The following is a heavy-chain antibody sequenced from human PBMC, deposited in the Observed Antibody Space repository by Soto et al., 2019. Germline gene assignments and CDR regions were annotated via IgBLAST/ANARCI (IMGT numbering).Heavy chain of an antibody. V-gene: IGHV3-30-3*01. CDR3: SRGDREDTAVVIGARPGDYGMDV. CDR1: GFTFSIYA. CDR2: ISYDGARK. Sequence: QVQLVESGGGVVQPGRSLRLSCAASGFTFSIYAMHWVRQAPGKGLEWVAVISYDGARKAYANSVKGRFTISRDTSKNTLYLQMNSLIVEDTAAYYCSRGDREDTAVVIGARPGDYGMDVWGRGTTVTVSS. D-gene: IGHD2-15*01. J-gene: IGHJ6*02.